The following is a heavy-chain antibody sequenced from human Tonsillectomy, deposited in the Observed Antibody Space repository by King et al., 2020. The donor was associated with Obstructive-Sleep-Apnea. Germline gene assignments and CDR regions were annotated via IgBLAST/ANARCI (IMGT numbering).Heavy chain of an antibody. V-gene: IGHV3-21*01. CDR2: ISSSSSYI. CDR1: GFTFSSYS. J-gene: IGHJ4*02. CDR3: ARDSGEAYVPFYFDY. Sequence: VQLVESGGGQVKPGGSLRLSCAASGFTFSSYSMNWVRQAPGKGLEWVSSISSSSSYIYYADSVKGRFTISRDNAKNSLYLQMNSLRAEDTAVYYCARDSGEAYVPFYFDYWGQGTLVTVSS. D-gene: IGHD3-10*01.